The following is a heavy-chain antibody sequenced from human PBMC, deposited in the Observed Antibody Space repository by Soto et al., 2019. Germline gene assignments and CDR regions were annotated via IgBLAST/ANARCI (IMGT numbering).Heavy chain of an antibody. Sequence: GGSLRLSCXASGFTFSSYAMHWVRQAPGKGLEWVAVISYDGSNKYYADSVKGRFTISRDNAKNSLYLQMNSLRPEDTAVYYCARVPYGDPPDYYYYMDVWGKGTTVTVSS. V-gene: IGHV3-30-3*01. J-gene: IGHJ6*03. CDR1: GFTFSSYA. D-gene: IGHD4-17*01. CDR2: ISYDGSNK. CDR3: ARVPYGDPPDYYYYMDV.